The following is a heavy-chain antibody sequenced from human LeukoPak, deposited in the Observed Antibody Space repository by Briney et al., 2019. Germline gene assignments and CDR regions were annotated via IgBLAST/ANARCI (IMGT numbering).Heavy chain of an antibody. CDR3: AAAHSTVTPSPFVY. D-gene: IGHD4-11*01. J-gene: IGHJ4*02. CDR1: GFTFSSYA. V-gene: IGHV3-30*01. CDR2: ISYDGSNK. Sequence: GRALRLSCAASGFTFSSYAMPWVRQAPGKGLEWVAVISYDGSNKYYADSVKGRFTISRDNSKNTLYLQMNSLRAEDTAVYYCAAAHSTVTPSPFVYWGQGTLVTLCS.